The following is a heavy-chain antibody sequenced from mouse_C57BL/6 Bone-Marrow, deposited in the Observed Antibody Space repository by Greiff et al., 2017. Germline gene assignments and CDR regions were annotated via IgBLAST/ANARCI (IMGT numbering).Heavy chain of an antibody. CDR1: GYTFTSYW. CDR3: ARESNYAMDY. J-gene: IGHJ4*01. CDR2: IDPSDSYT. Sequence: VQLQQPGAELVMPGASVKLSCKASGYTFTSYWMHWVKQRPGQGLELIGEIDPSDSYTNYNQKFKGKSTLTVDKSSSTAYMQLSSLTSEDSAVYYCARESNYAMDYWGQGTSVTVSS. V-gene: IGHV1-69*01. D-gene: IGHD5-1*01.